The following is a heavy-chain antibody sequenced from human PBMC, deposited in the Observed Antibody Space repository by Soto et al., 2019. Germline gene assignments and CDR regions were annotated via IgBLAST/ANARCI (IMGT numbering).Heavy chain of an antibody. D-gene: IGHD5-18*01. CDR3: ARESPDTAMVAYYYYYGMDV. J-gene: IGHJ6*02. Sequence: NPGGSLRLSCAASGFIFRDFYMNWVRQAPGKGLEWVSSISSSSSYIYYADSVKGRFTISRDNAKNSLYLQMNSLRAEDTTVYYCARESPDTAMVAYYYYYGMDVWGQGTTVTVSS. CDR1: GFIFRDFY. CDR2: ISSSSSYI. V-gene: IGHV3-21*01.